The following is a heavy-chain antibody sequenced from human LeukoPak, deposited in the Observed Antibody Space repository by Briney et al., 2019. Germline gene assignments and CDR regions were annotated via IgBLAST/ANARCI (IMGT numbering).Heavy chain of an antibody. CDR3: ARDDFAGDSSGYIDY. J-gene: IGHJ4*02. CDR2: IWFDGSNQ. CDR1: GFIFSNYG. Sequence: GGSLRLSCAASGFIFSNYGMHWVRQAPGKGLEWVAVIWFDGSNQYHADAVKGRFTISRDNFKNTLYLQMSSLRAEDTALYYCARDDFAGDSSGYIDYWGQGTLVTVSS. D-gene: IGHD3-22*01. V-gene: IGHV3-33*01.